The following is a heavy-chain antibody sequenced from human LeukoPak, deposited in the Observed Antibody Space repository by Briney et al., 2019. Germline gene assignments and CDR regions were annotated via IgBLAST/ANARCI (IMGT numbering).Heavy chain of an antibody. J-gene: IGHJ5*02. CDR1: VGTLSSYA. CDR2: IIPIFGTA. CDR3: ARDVTDNWFDP. V-gene: IGHV1-69*01. D-gene: IGHD3-16*01. Sequence: SVNVSCKASVGTLSSYAISWVRQAPGQGLEWMGGIIPIFGTANYAQKFQGRVTITADESTSTAYMELSSLRSEDTAVYYCARDVTDNWFDPWGQGTLVTVSS.